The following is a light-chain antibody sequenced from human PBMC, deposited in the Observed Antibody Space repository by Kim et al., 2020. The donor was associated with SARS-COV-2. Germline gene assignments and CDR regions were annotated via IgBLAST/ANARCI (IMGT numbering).Light chain of an antibody. CDR3: QQYSTYPVT. Sequence: ASVGDRVIITCRASQNISNDLGWYQQKPGRAPKRLIYSASNLESGFPSRFSGSGSGTEFTLTISSLQPDDFATYFCQQYSTYPVTFGQGTRLEIK. CDR2: SAS. V-gene: IGKV1-17*01. CDR1: QNISND. J-gene: IGKJ5*01.